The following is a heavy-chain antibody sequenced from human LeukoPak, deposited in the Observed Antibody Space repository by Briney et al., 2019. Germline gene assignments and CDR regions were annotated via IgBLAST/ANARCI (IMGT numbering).Heavy chain of an antibody. Sequence: GGSLRLSCAASGFTLRNHWMHWVRQSPGKGLMWVSRIKPEGTYTTYAGSVKGRFTISRDNAKNTLYLQMNSLRAEDTALYYCVREGEGMDVWGQGTTVTVSS. CDR1: GFTLRNHW. CDR3: VREGEGMDV. J-gene: IGHJ6*02. CDR2: IKPEGTYT. V-gene: IGHV3-74*01. D-gene: IGHD1-26*01.